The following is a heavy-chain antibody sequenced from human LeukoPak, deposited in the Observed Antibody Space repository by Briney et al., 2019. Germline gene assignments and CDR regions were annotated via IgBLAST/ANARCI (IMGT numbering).Heavy chain of an antibody. CDR2: LNPNSGGT. CDR1: GYTFTVYY. J-gene: IGHJ4*02. D-gene: IGHD6-25*01. V-gene: IGHV1-2*02. Sequence: GASVKVSSKASGYTFTVYYLHWVRQAPGQGLEWMGWLNPNSGGTNYAQKFQGRVTMTRDTSISTAYMEVSRLRSDDTAVYYCARAPSSGSSGYYFDYWGQGTLVTVSS. CDR3: ARAPSSGSSGYYFDY.